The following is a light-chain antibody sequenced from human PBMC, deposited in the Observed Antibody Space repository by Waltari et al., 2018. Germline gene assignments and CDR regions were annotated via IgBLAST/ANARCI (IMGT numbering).Light chain of an antibody. V-gene: IGLV2-8*01. CDR3: SSYAGGSSLM. J-gene: IGLJ3*02. CDR2: EVT. CDR1: SPDVVGSVP. Sequence: QSALTQPPSASGSPGQSLTISCPGLSPDVVGSVPVFWYQQHPAQAPKLLIDEVTKRPSGVPDRFSGSKSDNTASLAVSGLQAEDEADYYCSSYAGGSSLMFGGGTKLTVL.